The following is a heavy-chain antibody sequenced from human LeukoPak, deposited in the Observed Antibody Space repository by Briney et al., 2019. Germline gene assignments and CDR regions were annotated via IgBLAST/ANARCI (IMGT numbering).Heavy chain of an antibody. CDR3: AKGRDSSGYYYGVFDY. V-gene: IGHV3-53*01. J-gene: IGHJ4*02. Sequence: GGSLRLSCAASGFTVSSNYMSWVRQAPGKGLEWVSVIYTSGGTYYADSVKGRFTISRDNSKNTLFLQMNSLRAEDTAVYYCAKGRDSSGYYYGVFDYWGQGTLVTVSS. D-gene: IGHD3-22*01. CDR2: IYTSGGT. CDR1: GFTVSSNY.